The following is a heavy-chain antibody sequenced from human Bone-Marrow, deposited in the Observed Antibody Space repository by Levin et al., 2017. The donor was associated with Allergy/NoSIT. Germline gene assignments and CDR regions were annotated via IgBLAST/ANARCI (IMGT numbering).Heavy chain of an antibody. CDR2: IYGGNAT. D-gene: IGHD5-12*01. CDR1: DFTVRTNY. J-gene: IGHJ5*02. Sequence: GESLKISCSVSDFTVRTNYMSWVRQASGKGLEWVSVIYGGNATYYADSVKGRFTITRDNAKNSLYLQMNSLRAEDTAVYYCARGLEYSGLPWGQGTLVIVSS. V-gene: IGHV3-53*01. CDR3: ARGLEYSGLP.